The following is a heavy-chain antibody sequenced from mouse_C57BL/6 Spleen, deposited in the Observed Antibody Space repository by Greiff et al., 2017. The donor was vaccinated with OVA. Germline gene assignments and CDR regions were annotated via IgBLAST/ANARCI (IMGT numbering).Heavy chain of an antibody. Sequence: VQVVESGAELAKPGASVKLSCQASGYTFTSYWMHWVKQRPGQGLEWIGYINTSSGYTKYNQKFKDKATLTADKSSSTAYSQLSSLTYEDSAVYYCAIWGYGNSNWGQGTLVTVSA. D-gene: IGHD2-1*01. CDR3: AIWGYGNSN. V-gene: IGHV1-7*01. CDR2: INTSSGYT. CDR1: GYTFTSYW. J-gene: IGHJ3*01.